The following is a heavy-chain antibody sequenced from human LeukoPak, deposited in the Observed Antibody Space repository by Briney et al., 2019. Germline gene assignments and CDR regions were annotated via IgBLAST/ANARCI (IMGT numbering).Heavy chain of an antibody. V-gene: IGHV1-8*03. CDR3: AKDTVVVMNYYYYGMDV. D-gene: IGHD4-23*01. CDR2: MNPNSGNT. Sequence: ASVKVSCKASGYTFTSYDIIWVRQATGQGLEWMGWMNPNSGNTDYAQNFQGRVTITRDTSISIVYMELSSLRSEDTAVYYCAKDTVVVMNYYYYGMDVWGQGTTVTVSS. CDR1: GYTFTSYD. J-gene: IGHJ6*02.